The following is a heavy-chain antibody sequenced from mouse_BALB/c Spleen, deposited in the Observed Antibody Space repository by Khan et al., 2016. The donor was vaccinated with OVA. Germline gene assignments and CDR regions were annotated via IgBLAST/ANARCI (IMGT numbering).Heavy chain of an antibody. J-gene: IGHJ2*01. CDR3: ARLEDI. D-gene: IGHD1-3*01. CDR1: GFTLTSYG. CDR2: IWAGGST. Sequence: QMQLEESGPGLVAPSQSLSITCTVSGFTLTSYGVHWVRQPPGKGLEWLGVIWAGGSTNYNSALMSRLSISKDNSKSQVFLKMNSLQTDYTAMYYCARLEDIWGQGTTLTVSS. V-gene: IGHV2-9*02.